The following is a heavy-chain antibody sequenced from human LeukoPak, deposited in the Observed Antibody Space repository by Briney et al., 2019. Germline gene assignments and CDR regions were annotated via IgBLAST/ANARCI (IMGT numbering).Heavy chain of an antibody. V-gene: IGHV3-74*01. CDR1: GFTFSSYW. J-gene: IGHJ4*02. CDR2: INSDGSST. CDR3: AKDRRGAMAVDYFDY. Sequence: GGSLRLSCAASGFTFSSYWMHWVRQAPGKGLVWVSRINSDGSSTSYADSVKGRFTISRDNSKNTLYLHMNSLRAEDTAVYYCAKDRRGAMAVDYFDYWGQGTLVTVSS. D-gene: IGHD6-19*01.